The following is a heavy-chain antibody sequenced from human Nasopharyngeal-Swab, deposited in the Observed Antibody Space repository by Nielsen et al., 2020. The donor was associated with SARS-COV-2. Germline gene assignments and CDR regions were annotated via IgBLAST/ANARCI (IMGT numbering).Heavy chain of an antibody. J-gene: IGHJ3*02. D-gene: IGHD2-15*01. CDR2: IYYSGST. Sequence: RQAPGKGLEWFGSIYYSGSTYYNPSLKSRVTISVDTSKNQFSLKLSSVTAADTAVYYCARPYRYCSGGSCHSGGAFDIWGQGTMVTVSS. V-gene: IGHV4-39*01. CDR3: ARPYRYCSGGSCHSGGAFDI.